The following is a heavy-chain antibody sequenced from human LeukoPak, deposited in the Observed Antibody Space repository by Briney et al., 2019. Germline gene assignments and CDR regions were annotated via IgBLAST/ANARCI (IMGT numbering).Heavy chain of an antibody. CDR1: GGSISSYY. CDR2: IYYSGST. D-gene: IGHD6-19*01. J-gene: IGHJ4*02. V-gene: IGHV4-59*08. CDR3: ARHRGIAVAGYITDY. Sequence: KPSETLSLTCTVSGGSISSYYWSWIRQPPGKGLESIGYIYYSGSTNYNPSLKSRVTISVDTSKNQFSLKLSSVTAADTAVYYCARHRGIAVAGYITDYWGQGTLVTVSS.